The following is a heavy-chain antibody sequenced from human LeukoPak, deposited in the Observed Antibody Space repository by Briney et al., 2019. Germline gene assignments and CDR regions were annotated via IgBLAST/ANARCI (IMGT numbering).Heavy chain of an antibody. CDR2: IGTAGDT. J-gene: IGHJ6*02. D-gene: IGHD5-12*01. CDR3: ARGGYDPTTYYYYGMDV. V-gene: IGHV3-13*01. Sequence: GGSLRLSCAASGFTFSSYDMHWVRHATGKGLEWVSAIGTAGDTYHPGSVKGRFTISRENAKNSLYLQMNSLRAGDTAVYYCARGGYDPTTYYYYGMDVWGQGTTVTVSS. CDR1: GFTFSSYD.